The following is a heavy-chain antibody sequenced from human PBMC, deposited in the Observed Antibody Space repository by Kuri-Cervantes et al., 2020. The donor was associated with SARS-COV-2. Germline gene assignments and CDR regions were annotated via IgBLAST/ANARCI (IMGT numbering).Heavy chain of an antibody. CDR2: IKQDGSEK. V-gene: IGHV3-7*01. Sequence: GGSLRLSCAASGFTFSSYWMSWVRQAPGKGLEWVANIKQDGSEKYYVDSVKGRFTTSRDNAKNSLYLQMNSLRAEDTAVYYCAREGVDIVGAPHDAFDIWGQGTMVTVSS. CDR3: AREGVDIVGAPHDAFDI. J-gene: IGHJ3*02. D-gene: IGHD1-26*01. CDR1: GFTFSSYW.